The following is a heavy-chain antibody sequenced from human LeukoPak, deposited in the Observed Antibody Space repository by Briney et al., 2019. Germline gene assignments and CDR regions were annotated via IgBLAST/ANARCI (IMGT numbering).Heavy chain of an antibody. CDR3: NMITFGGVIVNY. V-gene: IGHV1-69*04. J-gene: IGHJ4*02. CDR2: IIPILGIA. Sequence: ASVKVSCKASGYTVTSYGSSGVGRARGQGLEWMGRIIPILGIANYAQKFQGRVTITADKSTSTAYMELSSLRSEDTAVYYCNMITFGGVIVNYWGQGTLVTVSS. D-gene: IGHD3-16*02. CDR1: GYTVTSYG.